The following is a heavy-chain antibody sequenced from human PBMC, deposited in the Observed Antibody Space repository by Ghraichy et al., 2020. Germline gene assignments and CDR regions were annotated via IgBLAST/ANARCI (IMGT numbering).Heavy chain of an antibody. V-gene: IGHV4-34*01. CDR2: INHSGST. CDR1: GGSFSGYY. Sequence: SETLSLTCAVYGGSFSGYYWSWIRQPPGKGLEWIGEINHSGSTNYNPSLKSRVTISVDTSKNQFSLKLSSVTAADTAVYYCARYARRYFDWLPNYYFDYWGQGTLVTVSS. J-gene: IGHJ4*02. CDR3: ARYARRYFDWLPNYYFDY. D-gene: IGHD3-9*01.